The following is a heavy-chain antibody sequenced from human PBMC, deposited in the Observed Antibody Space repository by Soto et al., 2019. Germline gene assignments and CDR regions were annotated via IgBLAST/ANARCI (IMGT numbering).Heavy chain of an antibody. D-gene: IGHD1-26*01. Sequence: EVHLLESGGGLVQPGGSLRLSCAASRFTFSSYAMSWVRQDPGKGLEWVSVISGSGGSTYYADSVKGWFTIARDDSNKALYPHRERLRVEDTDVYYCATFRFTGNYSPFDYWGQGTLVTLSS. CDR3: ATFRFTGNYSPFDY. CDR2: ISGSGGST. V-gene: IGHV3-23*01. J-gene: IGHJ4*02. CDR1: RFTFSSYA.